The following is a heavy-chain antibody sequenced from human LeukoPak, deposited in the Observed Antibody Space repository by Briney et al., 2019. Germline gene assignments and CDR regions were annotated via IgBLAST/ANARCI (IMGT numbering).Heavy chain of an antibody. CDR3: AKAPVTSCRGAYCYPFDY. CDR2: ISSTDAGT. V-gene: IGHV3-23*01. D-gene: IGHD2-21*01. Sequence: GGSLRLSCAASGFTVSSNYMSWVRQAPGKGLEWVSAISSTDAGTYHADSVRGRFTISRDSSKNTLYLQMNSLRAEDAAVYYCAKAPVTSCRGAYCYPFDYWGQGTLVTVSS. CDR1: GFTVSSNY. J-gene: IGHJ4*02.